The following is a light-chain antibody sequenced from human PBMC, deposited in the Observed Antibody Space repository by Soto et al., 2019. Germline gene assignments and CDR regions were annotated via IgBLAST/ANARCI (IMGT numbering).Light chain of an antibody. CDR2: LGS. Sequence: DIVMTQSPLSLPITPGEPASISCRSSQSLLHSNGYNYLDWYLLKPGQSPQVLIYLGSNRASGVPDRFSGSGSGTDSTLKISRVEAEDVGVYYCMQALQTPWTFGQGTKVEVK. CDR1: QSLLHSNGYNY. CDR3: MQALQTPWT. V-gene: IGKV2-28*01. J-gene: IGKJ1*01.